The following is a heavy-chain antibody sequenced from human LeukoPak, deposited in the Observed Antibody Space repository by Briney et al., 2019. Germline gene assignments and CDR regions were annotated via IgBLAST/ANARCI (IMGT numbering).Heavy chain of an antibody. Sequence: SEPLSLTCTVSGGSISSYYWSWIRQPARNGLEWIGSISTSSSTNYSPSLQGQVTISVDTSINQSSLQLSSLNASDTAVYYCARGYSSSKVDYWGQGTLVTVSS. CDR1: GGSISSYY. CDR2: ISTSSST. D-gene: IGHD6-13*01. V-gene: IGHV4-4*07. J-gene: IGHJ4*02. CDR3: ARGYSSSKVDY.